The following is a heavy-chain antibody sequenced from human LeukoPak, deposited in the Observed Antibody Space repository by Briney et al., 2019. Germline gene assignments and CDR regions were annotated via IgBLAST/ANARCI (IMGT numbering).Heavy chain of an antibody. CDR2: ISSSSSTI. Sequence: GGSLRLSCAASGFTFSSYSMNWVRQVPGKGLEWVSYISSSSSTIYYADSVKGRFTISRDNAKNSLYLQMNSLRAEDTAVYYCARDRVGATDYFDYWGQGTLVTVSS. CDR3: ARDRVGATDYFDY. CDR1: GFTFSSYS. V-gene: IGHV3-48*04. D-gene: IGHD1-26*01. J-gene: IGHJ4*02.